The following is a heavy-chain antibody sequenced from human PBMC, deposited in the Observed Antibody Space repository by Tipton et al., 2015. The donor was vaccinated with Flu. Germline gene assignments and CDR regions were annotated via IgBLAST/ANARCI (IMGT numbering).Heavy chain of an antibody. CDR1: GYSISSGYY. CDR3: AGAPYSDYDTSGSSFDY. Sequence: LRLSCTVSGYSISSGYYWGWIRQPPGKGLEWIGFINYNGGTDYNPSLKSRVTISVDTSKNQFSLRLSSVTAADTAVYYCAGAPYSDYDTSGSSFDYWGQGTLVTVSS. D-gene: IGHD3-22*01. J-gene: IGHJ4*02. CDR2: INYNGGT. V-gene: IGHV4-38-2*02.